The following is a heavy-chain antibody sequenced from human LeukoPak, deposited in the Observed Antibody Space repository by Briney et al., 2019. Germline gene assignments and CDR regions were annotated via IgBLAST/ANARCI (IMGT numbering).Heavy chain of an antibody. Sequence: GGSLRLSCAASGFTFSSYWMHWVRQAPGKGLVWVSRINSDGSSTNYADSVKGRFTISRDNAKNTLYLQMNSLRAEDTAVYYCARAQYDSSGYYYYWGQGTLVTVSS. CDR1: GFTFSSYW. CDR2: INSDGSST. V-gene: IGHV3-74*01. CDR3: ARAQYDSSGYYYY. D-gene: IGHD3-22*01. J-gene: IGHJ4*02.